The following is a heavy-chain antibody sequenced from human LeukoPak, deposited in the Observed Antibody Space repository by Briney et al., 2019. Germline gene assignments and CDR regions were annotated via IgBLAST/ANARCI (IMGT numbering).Heavy chain of an antibody. CDR1: GGSFSGYY. J-gene: IGHJ4*02. CDR3: ASYWGGYCSSTSCYREGFDY. CDR2: INHSGST. V-gene: IGHV4-34*01. D-gene: IGHD2-2*01. Sequence: PSETLSLTCAVDGGSFSGYYWSWIRQPPGKGLEWIGEINHSGSTNYNPSPKSRVTISVDTSKNQFSLKLSSVTAADTAVYYCASYWGGYCSSTSCYREGFDYWGQGTLVTVSS.